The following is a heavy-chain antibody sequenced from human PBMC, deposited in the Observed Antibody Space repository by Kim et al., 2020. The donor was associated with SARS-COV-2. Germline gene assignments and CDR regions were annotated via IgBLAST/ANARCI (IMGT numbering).Heavy chain of an antibody. CDR3: ARDTGSNCFDY. V-gene: IGHV1-18*01. D-gene: IGHD4-17*01. Sequence: NYAQKRQGRVTMTTDTSTSTAYMELRSLRSDDTAVYYCARDTGSNCFDYWGQGTLVTVSS. J-gene: IGHJ4*02.